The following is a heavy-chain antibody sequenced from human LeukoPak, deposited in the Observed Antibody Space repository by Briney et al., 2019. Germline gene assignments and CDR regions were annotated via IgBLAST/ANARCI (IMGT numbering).Heavy chain of an antibody. D-gene: IGHD6-19*01. J-gene: IGHJ4*02. CDR3: ARRTAIAVAGLNFFDY. CDR2: IYYSGGT. V-gene: IGHV4-59*01. Sequence: SETLSLTCTVSGGSISSFYWSWIRQPPGKGLEWIGYIYYSGGTNYNPSLKSRVTISVDTSKNQFSLKLSSVTAADTAVYYCARRTAIAVAGLNFFDYWGQGTLVTVSS. CDR1: GGSISSFY.